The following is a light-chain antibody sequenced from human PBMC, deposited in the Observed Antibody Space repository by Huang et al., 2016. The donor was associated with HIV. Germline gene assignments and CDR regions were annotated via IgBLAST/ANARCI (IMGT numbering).Light chain of an antibody. CDR3: QQYNNWPPLT. CDR1: QNVNTN. V-gene: IGKV3-15*01. Sequence: EVVITQSPAILSVSPGERATLPCRASQNVNTNLAWYKHNPGQAPRRLIYGASTRATGIPARFSGNGSETEFTLTISSLQSEDFAMYYCQQYNNWPPLTFGGGTKVEIK. J-gene: IGKJ4*01. CDR2: GAS.